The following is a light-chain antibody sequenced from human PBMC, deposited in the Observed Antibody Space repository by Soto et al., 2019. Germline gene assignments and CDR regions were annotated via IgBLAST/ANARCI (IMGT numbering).Light chain of an antibody. Sequence: QSVLTQPASVSGSPGQSITISCTGTSSDVDGYNFVSWYQHHPGKAPKLIIYDVSNRPSGVSSRFSGFKSGNTASLTVSGLQAEDEADYYYCSSYAGSNNLRVFGSGTKVTVL. CDR1: SSDVDGYNF. V-gene: IGLV2-14*03. CDR2: DVS. CDR3: SSYAGSNNLRV. J-gene: IGLJ1*01.